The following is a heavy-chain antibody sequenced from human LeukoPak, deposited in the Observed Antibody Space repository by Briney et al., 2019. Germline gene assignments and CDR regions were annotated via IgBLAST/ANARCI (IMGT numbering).Heavy chain of an antibody. CDR1: GGSFSGYY. J-gene: IGHJ4*02. V-gene: IGHV4-34*01. CDR2: INHSGST. Sequence: PSETLSLTCAVYGGSFSGYYWSWIRQPPGKGLEWIGEINHSGSTNYNPSLKSRVTMSVDTSKNQFSLKLSSVTAADTAVYYCAREFRYYYDSSGYYYRGFDYWGQGTLVTVSS. CDR3: AREFRYYYDSSGYYYRGFDY. D-gene: IGHD3-22*01.